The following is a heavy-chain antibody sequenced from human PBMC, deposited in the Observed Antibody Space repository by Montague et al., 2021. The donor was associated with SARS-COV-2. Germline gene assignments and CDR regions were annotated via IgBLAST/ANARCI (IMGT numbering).Heavy chain of an antibody. J-gene: IGHJ6*02. V-gene: IGHV4-39*01. CDR3: VSLWKYGSGSHYAPWDYYNYGVDV. CDR1: GGSITSSSYY. D-gene: IGHD3-10*01. CDR2: IYYSGST. Sequence: ESLSLICSVSGGSITSSSYYWGWIRQSPDKGLEWIGNIYYSGSTYYNPSLKSRVTISVDTSKYQFSLKLSSVTAADTAVYYCVSLWKYGSGSHYAPWDYYNYGVDVWGQETTVTVSS.